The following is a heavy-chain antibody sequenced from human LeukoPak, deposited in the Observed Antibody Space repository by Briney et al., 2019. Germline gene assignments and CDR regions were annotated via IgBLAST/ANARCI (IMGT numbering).Heavy chain of an antibody. D-gene: IGHD2-21*02. J-gene: IGHJ1*01. Sequence: SGTLSLTCAVSGGSISSSNWWSWVRQPPGKGLEWIGEIYHSGSTNYNPSLKSRVTISVDKSKNQFSLKLSSVTAADTAVYYCSAYCGGDCYSFQHWGQGTLVTVSS. CDR3: SAYCGGDCYSFQH. CDR2: IYHSGST. CDR1: GGSISSSNW. V-gene: IGHV4-4*02.